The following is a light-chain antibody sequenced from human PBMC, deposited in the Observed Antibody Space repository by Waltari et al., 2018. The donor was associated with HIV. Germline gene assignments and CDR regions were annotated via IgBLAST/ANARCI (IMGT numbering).Light chain of an antibody. J-gene: IGLJ3*02. Sequence: QSELTQSPSASGTPGQRITIPRSGSSSTIERTYAYWYKQFPGATPKVLIYKDNERPSGVPDRISGSKSGTSASLLISGLRSDDEADYYCAVWDESLDGWLFGGGTKLTVL. CDR2: KDN. V-gene: IGLV1-47*01. CDR1: SSTIERTY. CDR3: AVWDESLDGWL.